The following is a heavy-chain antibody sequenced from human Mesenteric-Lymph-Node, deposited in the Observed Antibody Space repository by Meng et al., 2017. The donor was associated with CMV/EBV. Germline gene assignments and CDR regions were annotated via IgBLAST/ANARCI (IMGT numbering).Heavy chain of an antibody. D-gene: IGHD1-26*01. CDR2: IKQDGSEK. CDR3: AKDRGGGAAYYFDH. Sequence: GESLKISCVASGFTFNTYWMSWVRQAPGKGLEWVANIKQDGSEKYYVGSVKGRFTISRDNSKNTLYLQMNSLRAEDTAVYYCAKDRGGGAAYYFDHWGQGTLVTVSS. CDR1: GFTFNTYW. V-gene: IGHV3-7*03. J-gene: IGHJ4*02.